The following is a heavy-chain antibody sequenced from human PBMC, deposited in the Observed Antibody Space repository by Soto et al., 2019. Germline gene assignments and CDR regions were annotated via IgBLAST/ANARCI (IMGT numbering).Heavy chain of an antibody. CDR1: GGSFKSGSYS. V-gene: IGHV4-61*01. J-gene: IGHJ4*02. CDR2: VYHTGRT. CDR3: ARDFAYFDS. Sequence: QVQLQESGPGLVKPSETLSLTCTVSGGSFKSGSYSWSWIRQPPGKGLAWIGYVYHTGRTSYNPSLKRRVSISMDTSKNQFSLNLDSVTAADTDVYFCARDFAYFDSWGQGTLVTVSS. D-gene: IGHD3-3*01.